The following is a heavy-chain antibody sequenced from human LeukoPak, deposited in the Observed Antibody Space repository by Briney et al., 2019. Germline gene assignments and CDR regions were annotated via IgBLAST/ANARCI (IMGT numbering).Heavy chain of an antibody. CDR2: ISGSGGST. V-gene: IGHV3-23*01. D-gene: IGHD2-2*02. J-gene: IGHJ4*02. CDR1: GFTFSSYA. Sequence: GESLRLSCAASGFTFSSYAMSWVRQAPGKGLEWVSAISGSGGSTYYADSVKGRFTISRDNSKNTLYLQMNSLRAEDTAVYYCAKGYCSSTSCYNSFDYWGQGTLVTVSS. CDR3: AKGYCSSTSCYNSFDY.